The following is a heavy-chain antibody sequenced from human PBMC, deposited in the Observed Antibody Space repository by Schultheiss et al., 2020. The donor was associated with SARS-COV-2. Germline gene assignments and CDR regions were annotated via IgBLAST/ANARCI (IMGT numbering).Heavy chain of an antibody. Sequence: SETLSHTCAVSGYSISSGYYWGWIRQPPGKGLEWIGSIYHSGSTYYNPSLKSRVTISVDTSKNQFSLKLSSVTAADTAVYYCARGAGITGTGVNDYWGQGTLVTVSS. CDR3: ARGAGITGTGVNDY. CDR1: GYSISSGYY. CDR2: IYHSGST. D-gene: IGHD1-20*01. J-gene: IGHJ4*02. V-gene: IGHV4-38-2*01.